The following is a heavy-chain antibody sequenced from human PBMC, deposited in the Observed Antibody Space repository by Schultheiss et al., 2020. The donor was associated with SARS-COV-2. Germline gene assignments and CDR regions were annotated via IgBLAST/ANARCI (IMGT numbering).Heavy chain of an antibody. Sequence: SGPTLVKPTQTLTLTCTFSGFSLSTSGVGVGWIRQPPGKALEWLALIYWDDDKYYSTSLKTRLTISKDTSKNQVVLTMTNMDPVDTATYYCARIPVEMATIHYYYYGMDVWGQGTTVTVSS. CDR1: GFSLSTSGVG. J-gene: IGHJ6*02. D-gene: IGHD5-24*01. V-gene: IGHV2-70*01. CDR2: IYWDDDK. CDR3: ARIPVEMATIHYYYYGMDV.